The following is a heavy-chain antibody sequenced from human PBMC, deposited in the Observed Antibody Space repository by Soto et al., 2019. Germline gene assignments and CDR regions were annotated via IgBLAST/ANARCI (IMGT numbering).Heavy chain of an antibody. V-gene: IGHV4-34*01. D-gene: IGHD3-22*01. CDR2: INQRGTT. CDR3: ARDIITVIGREIYYYFGMDV. J-gene: IGHJ6*02. Sequence: KTSETLSLTCAVNGGSFREYYWSWLRQPPGKGLEWIGEINQRGTTHYNPSLKRRINISIDTSKNQFSLNLTSVTAADTATYYCARDIITVIGREIYYYFGMDVWGQGTTVTVSS. CDR1: GGSFREYY.